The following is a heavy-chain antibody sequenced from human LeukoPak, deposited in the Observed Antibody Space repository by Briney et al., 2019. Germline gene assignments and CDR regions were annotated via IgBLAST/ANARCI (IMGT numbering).Heavy chain of an antibody. D-gene: IGHD3-22*01. CDR3: ARDGDGYYDSSGPEPFDY. CDR1: GFTFSDYY. CDR2: ISSSGSTI. Sequence: GGSLRLSCAASGFTFSDYYMSWIRQAPGKGLEWVSYISSSGSTIYYADSVKGRFTISRDNAKNSLYLQMNSLRAEDTAVYYCARDGDGYYDSSGPEPFDYWGQGTLVTVSS. J-gene: IGHJ4*02. V-gene: IGHV3-11*01.